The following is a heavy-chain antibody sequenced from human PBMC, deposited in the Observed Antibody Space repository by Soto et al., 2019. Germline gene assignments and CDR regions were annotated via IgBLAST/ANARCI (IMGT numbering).Heavy chain of an antibody. CDR2: IKSKTEGGTT. CDR3: TTAAGSLYYYYYYMDV. V-gene: IGHV3-15*01. Sequence: GGSLRLSCAASGFTFSNAWMSWVRQAPGKGLEWVGRIKSKTEGGTTDYTAPVKGRLTISRDDSKKTLYLKMNSLKTEDKAVNFCTTAAGSLYYYYYYMDVWGKGTTVTVSS. J-gene: IGHJ6*03. CDR1: GFTFSNAW. D-gene: IGHD6-13*01.